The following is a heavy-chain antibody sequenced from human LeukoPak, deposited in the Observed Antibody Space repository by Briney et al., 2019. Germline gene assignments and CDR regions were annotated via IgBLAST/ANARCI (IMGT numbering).Heavy chain of an antibody. D-gene: IGHD2-2*01. V-gene: IGHV4-30-2*01. J-gene: IGHJ5*02. Sequence: SETLSLTCAVSGGSISSGAYSWSWIRQPPGKGLEWIVYIYHSGSTFYNPSLKSRVTISVDRSKNQFSLKLSSVTAADTAVYYCARGESTPYNWFDPWGQGTLVTVP. CDR1: GGSISSGAYS. CDR2: IYHSGST. CDR3: ARGESTPYNWFDP.